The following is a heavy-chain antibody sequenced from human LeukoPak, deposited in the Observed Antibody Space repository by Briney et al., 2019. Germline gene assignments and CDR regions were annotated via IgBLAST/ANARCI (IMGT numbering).Heavy chain of an antibody. CDR3: AKGGVVPAAIGAFDI. CDR2: ISGSSGST. J-gene: IGHJ3*02. D-gene: IGHD2-2*01. V-gene: IGHV3-23*01. CDR1: GFTFSSYA. Sequence: GGSLRLSCAASGFTFSSYAMSWVRQAPGKGLEWVSAISGSSGSTYYADSVKGRFTISRDNSKNTLYLQMNSLRAEATAVYYCAKGGVVPAAIGAFDIWGQGTMVTVSS.